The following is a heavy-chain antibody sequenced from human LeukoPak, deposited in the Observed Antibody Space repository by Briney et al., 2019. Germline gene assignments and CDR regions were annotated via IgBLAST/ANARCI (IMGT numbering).Heavy chain of an antibody. V-gene: IGHV3-74*01. D-gene: IGHD3-22*01. CDR2: INSDGSGT. CDR1: GFTFSSYW. J-gene: IGHJ4*02. Sequence: PGGSLRLSCAASGFTFSSYWMHWVRQAPGKGLVWVSRINSDGSGTTYADSVKGRFTISRDNAKNTVYLQMNSLRAEDTAVYYCARGRWDDSSGYFYCWGQGTLVTVSS. CDR3: ARGRWDDSSGYFYC.